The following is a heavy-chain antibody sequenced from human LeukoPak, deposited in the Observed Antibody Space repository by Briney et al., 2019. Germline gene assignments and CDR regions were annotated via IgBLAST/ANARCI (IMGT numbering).Heavy chain of an antibody. Sequence: GGSLRLSCAGSGFTFTRFWMHWVRQPPGKGLVWVSRINVEGTTTTYADSVEGRFSISRDENTLYLQMNHLRVDDTAVYYCTRGGEEAIDYWGQGTLVTVSS. CDR2: INVEGTTT. CDR3: TRGGEEAIDY. V-gene: IGHV3-74*01. D-gene: IGHD3-10*01. J-gene: IGHJ4*02. CDR1: GFTFTRFW.